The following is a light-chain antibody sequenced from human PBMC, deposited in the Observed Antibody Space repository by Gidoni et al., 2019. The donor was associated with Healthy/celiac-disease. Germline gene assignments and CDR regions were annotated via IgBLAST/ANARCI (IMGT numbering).Light chain of an antibody. J-gene: IGLJ2*01. CDR1: SGSIASNY. Sequence: KFMLTQPHSVSEPPGKTVTISCTGSSGSIASNYVQWYQQRPGSAPTTVIYEDNQGPSGVPDRFSGSIDSSSNTASLTITGLKTEDKADYYCQSYDSSNHVVFGGGTKLTVL. CDR2: EDN. V-gene: IGLV6-57*02. CDR3: QSYDSSNHVV.